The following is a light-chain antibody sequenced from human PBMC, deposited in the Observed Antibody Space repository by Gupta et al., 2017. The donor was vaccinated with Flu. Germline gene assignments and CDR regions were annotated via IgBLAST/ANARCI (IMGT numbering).Light chain of an antibody. CDR1: RNDIGDYNY. Sequence: QSALTQPASVSGSLGQSITISCTGTRNDIGDYNYVSWYQQHPGKVPKLLIYEVSKRPSGVSNRFSASKSGTTASPTIFVLQTEDDADYYCTSHRTDSTWVFGGGTKLTVL. CDR3: TSHRTDSTWV. J-gene: IGLJ2*01. V-gene: IGLV2-14*01. CDR2: EVS.